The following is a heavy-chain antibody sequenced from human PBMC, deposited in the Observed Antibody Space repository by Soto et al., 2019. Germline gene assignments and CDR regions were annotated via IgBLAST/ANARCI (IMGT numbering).Heavy chain of an antibody. D-gene: IGHD2-15*01. CDR1: GFTFSNYW. CDR2: INSDGSVS. Sequence: EVQLVESGGGLVQPGGSLRLSCAASGFTFSNYWMYWVRQAPGKGLVWVSRINSDGSVSSYADPVKGRLTISRDNVKNTLYLQMDSLRAEDTAVYYCARGDCVGGPCYSLAGSFYYYMDVWGKGTTVTVFS. V-gene: IGHV3-74*01. J-gene: IGHJ6*03. CDR3: ARGDCVGGPCYSLAGSFYYYMDV.